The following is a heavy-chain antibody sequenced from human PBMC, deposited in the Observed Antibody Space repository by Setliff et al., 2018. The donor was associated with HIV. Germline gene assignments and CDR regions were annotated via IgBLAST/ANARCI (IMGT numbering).Heavy chain of an antibody. CDR3: TTWQAGNDY. CDR2: IKSKTDGGTA. D-gene: IGHD6-13*01. Sequence: GGSLRLSCAASGFTFSNAWMSWVRQAPGKGLEWVGRIKSKTDGGTADYAAPVKGRFTISRDDSKSTVYLQMNSLKTEDTAVYYWTTWQAGNDYWGQGTLVTVSS. J-gene: IGHJ4*02. V-gene: IGHV3-15*01. CDR1: GFTFSNAW.